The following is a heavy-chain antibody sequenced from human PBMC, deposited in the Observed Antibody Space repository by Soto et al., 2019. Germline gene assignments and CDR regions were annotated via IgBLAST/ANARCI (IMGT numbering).Heavy chain of an antibody. J-gene: IGHJ4*02. CDR1: GFTFSRYG. Sequence: QVQLVESGGGVVQPGRSLRLSCAASGFTFSRYGMHWVRQAPGKGLECVAIIWYDGSNKWYADSVRGRFTISRDNSKNMLYLQMDILRAEDTAMYYCAKDVGNICSGWGQGTLVTVSS. CDR3: AKDVGNICSG. CDR2: IWYDGSNK. D-gene: IGHD2-15*01. V-gene: IGHV3-33*06.